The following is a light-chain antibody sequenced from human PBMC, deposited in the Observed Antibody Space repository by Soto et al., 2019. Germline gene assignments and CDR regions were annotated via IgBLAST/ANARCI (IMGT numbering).Light chain of an antibody. CDR2: GAS. J-gene: IGKJ1*01. Sequence: IVLTQSPAPLSLSPHQIATLSFSGSYRVSSSYLAWYQQKPGQAPRLLIYGASTRATGIPARFSGSGSGTEFTLTISSLQSEDFAVYYCQQYNNWPWTFGQGTKVDIK. V-gene: IGKV3-15*01. CDR1: YRVSSSY. CDR3: QQYNNWPWT.